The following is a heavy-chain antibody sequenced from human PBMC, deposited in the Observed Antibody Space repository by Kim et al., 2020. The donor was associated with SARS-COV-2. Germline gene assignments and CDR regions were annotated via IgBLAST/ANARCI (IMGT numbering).Heavy chain of an antibody. V-gene: IGHV3-9*01. CDR3: AKDIGGSILTGLYYYYGMGV. D-gene: IGHD3-9*01. CDR2: ISWNSGSI. Sequence: GGSLRLSCAASGFTFGDYAMHWVRQAPGKGLEWVSGISWNSGSIGYADSVKGRFTISRDNAKNSLYLQMNSLRAEDTALYYCAKDIGGSILTGLYYYYGMGVWGQGTTVTVSS. CDR1: GFTFGDYA. J-gene: IGHJ6*02.